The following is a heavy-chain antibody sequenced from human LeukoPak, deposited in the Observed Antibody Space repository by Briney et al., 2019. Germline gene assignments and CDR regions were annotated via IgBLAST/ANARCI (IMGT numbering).Heavy chain of an antibody. CDR3: AREPYGSGSYYDY. J-gene: IGHJ4*02. Sequence: GGSLRLSCAASGFTFSSYAMHWVRQAPGKGLEWVSVIYSGGSTYYADSVKGRFTISRDNSKNTLYLQMNSLRAEDAAVYYCAREPYGSGSYYDYWGQGTLVTVSS. V-gene: IGHV3-66*01. D-gene: IGHD3-10*01. CDR1: GFTFSSYA. CDR2: IYSGGST.